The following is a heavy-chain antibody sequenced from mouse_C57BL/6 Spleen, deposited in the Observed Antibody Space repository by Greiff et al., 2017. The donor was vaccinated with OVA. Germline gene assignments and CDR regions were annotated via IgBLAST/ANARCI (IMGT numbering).Heavy chain of an antibody. D-gene: IGHD2-1*01. CDR2: IYPGDGDT. J-gene: IGHJ2*01. CDR3: ARKDGNYLYFDY. CDR1: GYAFSSYW. Sequence: VQMVESGAELVKPGASVKISCKASGYAFSSYWMNWVKQRPGKGLEWIGQIYPGDGDTNYNGKFKGKATLTADKSSSTAYMQLSSLTSEDSAVYFCARKDGNYLYFDYWGQGTTLTVSS. V-gene: IGHV1-80*01.